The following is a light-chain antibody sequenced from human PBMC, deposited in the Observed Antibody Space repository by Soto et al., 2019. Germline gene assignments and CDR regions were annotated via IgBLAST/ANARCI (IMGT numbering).Light chain of an antibody. J-gene: IGLJ3*02. CDR2: RNN. CDR3: AAWDDSLSGWV. CDR1: SSNIGSNY. V-gene: IGLV1-47*01. Sequence: QSELTQPPSASGTPAQRVTISCSGSSSNIGSNYVYWYQQLPGTAPKLLIYRNNQRPSGVPDRFSGSESGTSGSLAISGLRSEDEADYYCAAWDDSLSGWVFGGGTKLTVL.